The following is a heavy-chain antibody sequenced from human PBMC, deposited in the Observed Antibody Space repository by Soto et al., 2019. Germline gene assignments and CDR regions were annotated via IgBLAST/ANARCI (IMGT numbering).Heavy chain of an antibody. CDR3: ARGIWNLDY. V-gene: IGHV4-34*01. CDR2: INHSGGT. CDR1: SGSFSAYY. D-gene: IGHD1-1*01. Sequence: QVQLQQWGAGLLKPSETLSLTCAVYSGSFSAYYWSWIRQPPGKGLEWIGQINHSGGTNYNPSLKTLVTISVDPSKNQFSLKLSSVTAADTAVYYCARGIWNLDYWGQGTLVTVSS. J-gene: IGHJ4*02.